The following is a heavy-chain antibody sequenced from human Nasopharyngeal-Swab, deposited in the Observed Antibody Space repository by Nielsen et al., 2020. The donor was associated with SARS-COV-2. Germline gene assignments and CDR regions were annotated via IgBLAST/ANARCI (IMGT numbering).Heavy chain of an antibody. CDR2: IYPGDSDT. J-gene: IGHJ6*03. CDR3: ARRGYGGSGSYYFYYYMDV. Sequence: GESLKISCKGSGYNFTTYCIGWVRQMPGKGLGWIGIIYPGDSDTRYSPSFQGQVTISADKSISTAYLQWSSLKASDTAMYYCARRGYGGSGSYYFYYYMDVWGKGTTVTVSS. D-gene: IGHD4-23*01. V-gene: IGHV5-51*01. CDR1: GYNFTTYC.